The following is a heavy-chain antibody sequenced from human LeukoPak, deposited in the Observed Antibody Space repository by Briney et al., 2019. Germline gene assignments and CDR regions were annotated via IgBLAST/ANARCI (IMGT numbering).Heavy chain of an antibody. Sequence: NPGGSLRLSCVTSGFSFSDYFMNWIRQAPGKGLEWLSFISSDGGNIYYTDSVKGRFTISRDNAKKTLYLDMNSLRVDDTAIYYCATSRVFDYWGQGILVTVSS. CDR2: ISSDGGNI. J-gene: IGHJ4*02. CDR3: ATSRVFDY. V-gene: IGHV3-11*04. CDR1: GFSFSDYF.